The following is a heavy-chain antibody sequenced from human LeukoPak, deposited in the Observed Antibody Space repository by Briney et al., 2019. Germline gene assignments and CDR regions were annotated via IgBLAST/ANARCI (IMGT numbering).Heavy chain of an antibody. CDR1: GFTFSSYW. CDR3: AGGGDAYRARGLDH. Sequence: PGGSLRLSCAASGFTFSSYWMHWVRQAPGKGLVWVSPINGDGSSTRYPDSVKGRFTISRDNAKNTLYLQMNSLRAEDTAVYYCAGGGDAYRARGLDHWGQGTLVTVSS. J-gene: IGHJ4*02. D-gene: IGHD5-24*01. CDR2: INGDGSST. V-gene: IGHV3-74*01.